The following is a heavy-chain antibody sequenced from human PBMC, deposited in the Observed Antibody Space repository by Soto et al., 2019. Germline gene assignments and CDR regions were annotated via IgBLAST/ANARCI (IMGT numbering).Heavy chain of an antibody. Sequence: PVGSHRLSYAVSECTFRNYAIRRVLKAPGKGLEWVSSISDNGGTTYYADSVKGRFTISRDNSKNTLYLQMNSLRAEDTAVYYCAKGPQQLIVYFDYCGQGTQGTVS. J-gene: IGHJ4*02. V-gene: IGHV3-23*01. CDR1: ECTFRNYA. CDR2: ISDNGGTT. D-gene: IGHD3-22*01. CDR3: AKGPQQLIVYFDY.